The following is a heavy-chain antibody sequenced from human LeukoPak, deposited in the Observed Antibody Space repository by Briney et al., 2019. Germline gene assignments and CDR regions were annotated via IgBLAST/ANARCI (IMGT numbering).Heavy chain of an antibody. CDR3: ARDNWSKYYFDY. Sequence: GGSLRLSCAASGFTFSSYSMNWVRQAPGKGLEWVSPISSSSSYIYYADSVKGQFTISRDNAKNSLYLQMNSLRAEDTAVYYCARDNWSKYYFDYWGQGTLVTVSS. J-gene: IGHJ4*02. CDR1: GFTFSSYS. D-gene: IGHD1/OR15-1a*01. CDR2: ISSSSSYI. V-gene: IGHV3-21*01.